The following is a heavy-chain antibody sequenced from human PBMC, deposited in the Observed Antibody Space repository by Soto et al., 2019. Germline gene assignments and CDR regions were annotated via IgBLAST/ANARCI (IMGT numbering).Heavy chain of an antibody. CDR1: GGSISSGGYY. CDR2: IYYSGST. J-gene: IGHJ4*02. CDR3: ASRILDYGDYFQYDY. D-gene: IGHD4-17*01. V-gene: IGHV4-31*03. Sequence: SETLSLTCTVSGGSISSGGYYWSWIRQHPGKGLEWIGYIYYSGSTYYNPSLKSRVTISVDTSKNQFSLKLSSVTAAATAYYYCASRILDYGDYFQYDYWGQGTLVNVSS.